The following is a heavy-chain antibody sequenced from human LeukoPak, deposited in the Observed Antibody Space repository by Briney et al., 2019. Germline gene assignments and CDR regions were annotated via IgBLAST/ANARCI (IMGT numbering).Heavy chain of an antibody. J-gene: IGHJ3*02. Sequence: GGSLRLSCAASGFTFSSYAMHWVRQAPGKGLEWVAVISYDGSNKYYADSVKGRFTISRDNSKNTLYLQMNSLRAEGTAVYYCAREAAQNDAFDIWGQGTMVTVSS. CDR3: AREAAQNDAFDI. CDR1: GFTFSSYA. V-gene: IGHV3-30-3*01. CDR2: ISYDGSNK.